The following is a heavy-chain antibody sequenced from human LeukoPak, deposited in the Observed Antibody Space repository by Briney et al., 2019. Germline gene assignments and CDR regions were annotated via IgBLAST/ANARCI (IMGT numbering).Heavy chain of an antibody. V-gene: IGHV4-59*08. J-gene: IGHJ4*02. CDR2: ISSSGST. D-gene: IGHD3-16*02. CDR1: GGSITSHP. Sequence: SETLSLTCNVSGGSITSHPWSWIRQPPGRGLEWIGYISSSGSTNFHPSFKSRVTISADRSKSQISLRMRSVTAADTAVYYCARHRYDYFDYWGQGTLVTVSS. CDR3: ARHRYDYFDY.